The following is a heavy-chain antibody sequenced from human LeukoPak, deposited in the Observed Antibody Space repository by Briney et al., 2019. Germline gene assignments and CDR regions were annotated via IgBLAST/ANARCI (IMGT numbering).Heavy chain of an antibody. CDR2: IYYSGST. Sequence: PSETLSLTCTASGGSISSYYWSWIRQPPGKGLEWIGYIYYSGSTNYNPSLRSRVTISVDTSKNQFSLKLSSVTAADTAVYYCAKHGWDSSGWPYYYYGMDVWGQGTTVTVSS. CDR3: AKHGWDSSGWPYYYYGMDV. CDR1: GGSISSYY. D-gene: IGHD6-19*01. J-gene: IGHJ6*02. V-gene: IGHV4-59*08.